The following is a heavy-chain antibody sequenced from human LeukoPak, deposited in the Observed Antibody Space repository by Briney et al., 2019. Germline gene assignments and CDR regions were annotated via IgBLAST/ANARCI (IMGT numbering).Heavy chain of an antibody. D-gene: IGHD1-14*01. Sequence: GASVTVSCKASGYTFTSYDINWVRQATGQGLEWMGWMNPNSGKTGYARKFQGRVTMTRDTSISTAYMELSSLRSEDTAVYYCARRNPYFDYWGQGTLVTVSS. CDR1: GYTFTSYD. J-gene: IGHJ4*02. CDR3: ARRNPYFDY. CDR2: MNPNSGKT. V-gene: IGHV1-8*01.